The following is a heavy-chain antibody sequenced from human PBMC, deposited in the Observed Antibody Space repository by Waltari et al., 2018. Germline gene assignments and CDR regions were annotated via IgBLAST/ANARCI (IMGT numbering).Heavy chain of an antibody. CDR2: IYHSGST. Sequence: QVQLQESGPGLVKPSETLSLTCTVSGYSISSGYYWGWIRPPPGKGLEWIGSIYHSGSTYYNPSLKSRVTISVDTSKNQFSLKLSSVTAADTAVYYCARENNYGDYVRYFDYWGQGTLVTVSS. D-gene: IGHD4-17*01. V-gene: IGHV4-38-2*02. CDR3: ARENNYGDYVRYFDY. J-gene: IGHJ4*02. CDR1: GYSISSGYY.